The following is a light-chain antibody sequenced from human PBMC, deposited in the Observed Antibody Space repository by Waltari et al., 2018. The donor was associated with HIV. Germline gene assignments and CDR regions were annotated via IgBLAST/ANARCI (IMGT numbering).Light chain of an antibody. Sequence: SYELTQPPSVSVSPGQTARITCSGDALPKQYANWYQQKPGQAPVLVIYKDSERPSGIPERFSGSSSGTTVTLTISGVQAEDEADYYCQSADSSGTYVGVFGGGTKLTVL. CDR2: KDS. V-gene: IGLV3-25*03. CDR3: QSADSSGTYVGV. J-gene: IGLJ2*01. CDR1: ALPKQY.